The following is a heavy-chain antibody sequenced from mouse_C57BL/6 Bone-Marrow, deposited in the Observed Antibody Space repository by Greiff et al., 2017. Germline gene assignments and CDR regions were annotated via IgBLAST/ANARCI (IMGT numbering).Heavy chain of an antibody. V-gene: IGHV1-66*01. CDR3: AREPYAMDY. Sequence: VQLKESGPELVKPGASVKISCKASGYSFTSYYIHWVKQRPGQGLEWIGWIYPGSGNTKYNEKFKGKATLTADTSSSTAYMQLSSLTSEDSAVYYCAREPYAMDYWGQGTSVTVSS. J-gene: IGHJ4*01. CDR2: IYPGSGNT. CDR1: GYSFTSYY.